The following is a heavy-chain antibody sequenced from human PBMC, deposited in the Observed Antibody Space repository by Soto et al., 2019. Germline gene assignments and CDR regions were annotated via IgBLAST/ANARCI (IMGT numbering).Heavy chain of an antibody. CDR1: EYTFTNYY. J-gene: IGHJ3*02. CDR2: ISPSGDNT. V-gene: IGHV1-46*01. Sequence: QVQLVYSGAEVKEPGASVKVSCKAPEYTFTNYYVHCVRQAPGQGLEWMGIISPSGDNTNYAQEFQDRITKDRDTCANTVYMDLRSQGSENTAVYYCARGNYSSDSFGAFDIWDKEKKVTVSS. D-gene: IGHD3-10*01. CDR3: ARGNYSSDSFGAFDI.